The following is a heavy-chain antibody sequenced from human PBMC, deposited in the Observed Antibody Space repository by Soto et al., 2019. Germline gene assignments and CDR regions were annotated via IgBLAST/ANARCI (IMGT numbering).Heavy chain of an antibody. CDR1: GNTFTYRY. Sequence: QMQLVQSGAEVKKTGSSGTVSCKALGNTFTYRYLHWVRQAPGQALEWMGWITPFRGDGHYGQKFQQRVTITRDRSINTAYMQISSLRSENTAMYFCASGGAGSGPFTWELPDHWGQRTLVTVSS. J-gene: IGHJ4*02. CDR3: ASGGAGSGPFTWELPDH. D-gene: IGHD1-26*01. CDR2: ITPFRGDG. V-gene: IGHV1-45*02.